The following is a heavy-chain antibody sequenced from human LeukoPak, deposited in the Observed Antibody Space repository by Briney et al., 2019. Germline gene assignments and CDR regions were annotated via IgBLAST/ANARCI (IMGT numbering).Heavy chain of an antibody. D-gene: IGHD6-13*01. Sequence: GASVKVSCKASRYTFTSSGVSWVRQAPGQGLEWMGWISSYNGITNYAQKLQGRVTMTTDSSTSTAYMELRSLRSDDTAVYYCARDLTKQQLASEYFQHWGQGTLVTVSS. V-gene: IGHV1-18*01. CDR3: ARDLTKQQLASEYFQH. J-gene: IGHJ1*01. CDR2: ISSYNGIT. CDR1: RYTFTSSG.